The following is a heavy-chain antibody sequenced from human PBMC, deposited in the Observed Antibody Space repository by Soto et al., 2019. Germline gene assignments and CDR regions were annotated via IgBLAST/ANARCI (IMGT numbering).Heavy chain of an antibody. D-gene: IGHD2-8*02. Sequence: EVQLVESGGGLVQPGGSLRLSCVASGFTFSAYDMHWVRQPTGKGLEWVSAIGTQHDAYYPDSVKGRFTISRENAKNSFYLKMNSLTTGDTAVYYCARQASYWHGGGGWIDPWGQGTLVTVSS. V-gene: IGHV3-13*01. J-gene: IGHJ5*02. CDR2: IGTQHDA. CDR3: ARQASYWHGGGGWIDP. CDR1: GFTFSAYD.